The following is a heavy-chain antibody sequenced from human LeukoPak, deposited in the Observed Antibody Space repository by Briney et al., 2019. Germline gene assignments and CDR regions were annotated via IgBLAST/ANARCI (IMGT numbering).Heavy chain of an antibody. Sequence: PSETLSLTCTVSGGSISSGDYYWSWIRQPPGKGLEWIGYIYYSGSTYYNPSLKSRVTISVYTSKNQFSLKLSSVTAADTAVYFWPRGYVFGSGAYFDYGGQEPLAPVPS. D-gene: IGHD3-3*01. CDR2: IYYSGST. V-gene: IGHV4-30-4*01. CDR3: PRGYVFGSGAYFDY. CDR1: GGSISSGDYY. J-gene: IGHJ4*02.